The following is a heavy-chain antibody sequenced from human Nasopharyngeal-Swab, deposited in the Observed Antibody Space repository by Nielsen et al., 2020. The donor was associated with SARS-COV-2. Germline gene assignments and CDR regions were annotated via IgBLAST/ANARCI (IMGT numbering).Heavy chain of an antibody. V-gene: IGHV4-31*03. J-gene: IGHJ4*02. CDR1: GGSISSGGYY. Sequence: SETLSLTCTVSGGSISSGGYYWSWIRQHPGKGLEWIGYIYYSGSTYYNPSLKSRVTISVDTSKNQFSLKLSSVTAADTAVYYCARGRDFSAHTSYLDYWGQGTLVTVSS. CDR2: IYYSGST. CDR3: ARGRDFSAHTSYLDY. D-gene: IGHD3-9*01.